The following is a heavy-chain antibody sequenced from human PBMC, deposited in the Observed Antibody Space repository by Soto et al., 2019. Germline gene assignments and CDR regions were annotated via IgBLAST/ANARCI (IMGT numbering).Heavy chain of an antibody. Sequence: QVQLQESGPGLVKPSETLSLTCTVSGGSISSYYWCWIRQPAGKGLEWIGRIYTSGSTNYNPSLKSRVTRSVDTSKNQFSLKLRSVTAADTAVYYCARNYYDFWSGYYDWYFDLWGRGTLVTVSS. CDR2: IYTSGST. D-gene: IGHD3-3*01. CDR1: GGSISSYY. J-gene: IGHJ2*01. CDR3: ARNYYDFWSGYYDWYFDL. V-gene: IGHV4-4*07.